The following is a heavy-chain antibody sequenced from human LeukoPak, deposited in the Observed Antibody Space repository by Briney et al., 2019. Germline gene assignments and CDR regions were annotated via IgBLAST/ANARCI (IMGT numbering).Heavy chain of an antibody. V-gene: IGHV3-30-3*01. D-gene: IGHD3-10*01. CDR3: ARDPMVRGVIMIDAYYYYGMDV. CDR1: GFTFSSYA. Sequence: GRSLRLSCAASGFTFSSYAMHWVRQAPGKGLEWVAVISYDGSNKYYADSVKGRFTISRDNSKNTLYLQMNSLRAEDTAVYCCARDPMVRGVIMIDAYYYYGMDVWGQGTTVTVSS. CDR2: ISYDGSNK. J-gene: IGHJ6*02.